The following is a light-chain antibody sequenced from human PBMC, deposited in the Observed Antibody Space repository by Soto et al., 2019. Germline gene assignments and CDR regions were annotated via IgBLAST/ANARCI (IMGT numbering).Light chain of an antibody. Sequence: VLTQPASVSGSPGQSITISCTGTSSDVGGYNYVSWYQQHPGKAPKLMIYDVSNRPSGVSNRFSGSKSGNTASLTISGLQAEDEADYYCSSYTSSSTLPYVFGTGTKVTVL. V-gene: IGLV2-14*01. J-gene: IGLJ1*01. CDR2: DVS. CDR3: SSYTSSSTLPYV. CDR1: SSDVGGYNY.